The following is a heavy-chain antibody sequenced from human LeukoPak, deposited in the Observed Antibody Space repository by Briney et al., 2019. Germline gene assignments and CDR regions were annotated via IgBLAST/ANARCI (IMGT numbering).Heavy chain of an antibody. D-gene: IGHD1-26*01. CDR1: GYTFTSYG. CDR2: ISAYNGNT. Sequence: GASVKVSCKASGYTFTSYGISWVRQAPGQGLEWMGWISAYNGNTNYAQKLQGRVTMTTDTSTSTAYMELRSLRSDDTAVYYCARDRGSSIVGSDFDSWGQGTLVTVSS. J-gene: IGHJ4*02. CDR3: ARDRGSSIVGSDFDS. V-gene: IGHV1-18*01.